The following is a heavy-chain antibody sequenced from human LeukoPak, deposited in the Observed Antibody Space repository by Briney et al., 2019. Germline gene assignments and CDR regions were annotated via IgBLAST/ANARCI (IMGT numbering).Heavy chain of an antibody. V-gene: IGHV4-59*01. J-gene: IGHJ4*02. CDR1: VDSISSYY. Sequence: SETLSLTCTVYVDSISSYYWSWIRQPPGKGLEWIGYIYYSGSTNYNPSLKSRVTISVDTSKNQFFLILSSVTAADTAVYYCARIYGDYVDYWGQGTLVTVSS. CDR3: ARIYGDYVDY. CDR2: IYYSGST. D-gene: IGHD4-17*01.